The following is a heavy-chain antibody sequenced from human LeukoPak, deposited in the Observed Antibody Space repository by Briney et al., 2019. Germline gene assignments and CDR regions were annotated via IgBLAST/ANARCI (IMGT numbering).Heavy chain of an antibody. J-gene: IGHJ4*02. V-gene: IGHV3-11*04. CDR3: ARDSKDIVVVPADY. D-gene: IGHD2-2*01. CDR2: ISSSGSTI. Sequence: PGGSLRLSCAASGFTFSDYYMSSIRQARGEGLGWVSYISSSGSTIYDADSVKGRFTISRDNAKNSLYLQMNSLRAEDTAVYYCARDSKDIVVVPADYWGQGTLVTVSS. CDR1: GFTFSDYY.